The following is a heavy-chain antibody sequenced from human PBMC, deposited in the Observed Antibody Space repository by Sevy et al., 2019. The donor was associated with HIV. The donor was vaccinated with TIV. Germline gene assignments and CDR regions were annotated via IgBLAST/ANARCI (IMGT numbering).Heavy chain of an antibody. V-gene: IGHV3-23*01. CDR3: AKRRRDGYFDY. CDR2: ISANGVNT. J-gene: IGHJ4*02. CDR1: GFTFSSYV. Sequence: GGSLRLSCEASGFTFSSYVMNWVRQAPGKGLEWVSTISANGVNTQYADSVKGRLTISRDNSKNTLYLQMNSLRAEDTAVYYCAKRRRDGYFDYWGQGTLVTVSS.